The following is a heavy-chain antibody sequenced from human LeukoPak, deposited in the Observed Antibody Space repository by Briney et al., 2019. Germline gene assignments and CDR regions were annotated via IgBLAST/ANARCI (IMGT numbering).Heavy chain of an antibody. D-gene: IGHD6-13*01. CDR3: ATGVAAAEYYFDY. J-gene: IGHJ4*02. Sequence: GGSLRLSCAASGFTFSNYAMSWVRQAPGKGLEWVAGMSASGASTNYADSVKGRFTISRDNAKNTLYLQMNSLRAEDTAVYYCATGVAAAEYYFDYWGQGTLVTVSS. CDR1: GFTFSNYA. V-gene: IGHV3-23*01. CDR2: MSASGAST.